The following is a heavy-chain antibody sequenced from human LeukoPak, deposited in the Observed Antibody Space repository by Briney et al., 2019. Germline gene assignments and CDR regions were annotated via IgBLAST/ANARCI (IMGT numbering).Heavy chain of an antibody. Sequence: SETLSLTCTVSGGSISSSSYYWGWIRQPPGKGLEWIGSIYYSGSTYYNPSLKSRVTISVDTSKNQFSLKLSSVTAADTAVYYCARVFRTVTRAPLWSYWGQGTLVTVSS. V-gene: IGHV4-39*07. D-gene: IGHD4-17*01. CDR2: IYYSGST. CDR1: GGSISSSSYY. J-gene: IGHJ4*02. CDR3: ARVFRTVTRAPLWSY.